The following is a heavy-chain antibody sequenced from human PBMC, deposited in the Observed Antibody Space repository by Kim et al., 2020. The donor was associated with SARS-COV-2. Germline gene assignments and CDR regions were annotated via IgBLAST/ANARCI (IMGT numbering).Heavy chain of an antibody. CDR2: IYYSGST. V-gene: IGHV4-59*08. D-gene: IGHD4-17*01. J-gene: IGHJ6*02. CDR3: ARSRRITVTMFDYYYGMDV. Sequence: SETLSLTCTVSGGSISSYYWSWIRQPPGKGLEWIGYIYYSGSTNYNPSLKSRVTISVDTSKNQFSLKLSSVTAADTAVYYCARSRRITVTMFDYYYGMDVWGQGTTVTVSS. CDR1: GGSISSYY.